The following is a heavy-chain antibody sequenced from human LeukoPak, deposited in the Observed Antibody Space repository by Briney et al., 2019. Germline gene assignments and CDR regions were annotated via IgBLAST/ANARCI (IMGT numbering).Heavy chain of an antibody. CDR2: VNAKSGGT. D-gene: IGHD4-17*01. V-gene: IGHV1-2*02. CDR1: GYSFTDYY. CDR3: TRDPNYGDRWEFYFDF. J-gene: IGHJ4*02. Sequence: ASVKVSCKASGYSFTDYYIHWVRQAPAQGLEWMGWVNAKSGGTNYGQKFQGRVTMTRDTSTSTAYMELSRLSSDDSAVYFCTRDPNYGDRWEFYFDFWGQGTLVTVSS.